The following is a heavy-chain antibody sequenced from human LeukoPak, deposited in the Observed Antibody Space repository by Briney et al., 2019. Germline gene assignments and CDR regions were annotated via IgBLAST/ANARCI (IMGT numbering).Heavy chain of an antibody. V-gene: IGHV3-23*01. CDR2: IKGGGGDP. CDR3: AKGGHDFNPFYW. J-gene: IGHJ4*02. D-gene: IGHD2-21*02. CDR1: GSIFSTYA. Sequence: PGGSLRLSCAASGSIFSTYAMGWVRQAPGKGLEWVSSIKGGGGDPFYADSVKGRFTISRDNSKNTLFLQLNSLRVEDSAVYYCAKGGHDFNPFYWWGQGTLVTVSS.